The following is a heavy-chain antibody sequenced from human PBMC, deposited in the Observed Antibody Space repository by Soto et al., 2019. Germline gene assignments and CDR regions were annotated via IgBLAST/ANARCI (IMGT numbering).Heavy chain of an antibody. CDR2: VKRRVDGETT. CDR1: DFSSINAW. Sequence: VGSHRHSCAASDFSSINAWMNWVRQAPGKGLEWVGRVKRRVDGETTDYAAPVKGRFTISRDDSNNMLYLQMNSLKADDTAVYYCTTGSVEGVWGQGTTVTVSS. D-gene: IGHD2-15*01. V-gene: IGHV3-15*07. J-gene: IGHJ6*02. CDR3: TTGSVEGV.